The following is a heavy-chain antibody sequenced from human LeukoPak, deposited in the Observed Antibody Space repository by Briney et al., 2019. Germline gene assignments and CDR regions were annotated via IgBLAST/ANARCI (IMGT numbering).Heavy chain of an antibody. CDR2: IYYSGST. J-gene: IGHJ3*02. CDR1: GGSISSSSYY. CDR3: ARDFVVPAAPVDAFDI. V-gene: IGHV4-39*07. Sequence: SETLSLTCTVSGGSISSSSYYWGWIRQPPGKGLEWIGSIYYSGSTYYNPSLKSRVTISVDTSKNQFSLKLSSVTAADTAVYYCARDFVVPAAPVDAFDIWGQGTMVTVSS. D-gene: IGHD2-2*01.